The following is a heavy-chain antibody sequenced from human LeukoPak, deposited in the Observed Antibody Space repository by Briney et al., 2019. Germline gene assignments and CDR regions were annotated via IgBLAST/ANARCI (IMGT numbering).Heavy chain of an antibody. D-gene: IGHD1-14*01. V-gene: IGHV1-3*01. J-gene: IGHJ3*02. CDR1: GYTFTSYA. CDR2: INAGNGNT. Sequence: ASVKASCKASGYTFTSYAMHWVRQAPGQRLEWMGWINAGNGNTKYSQKFQGRVTITRDTSASTAYMELSSLRSEDTAVYYCARLTDHDAFDIWGQGTMVTVSS. CDR3: ARLTDHDAFDI.